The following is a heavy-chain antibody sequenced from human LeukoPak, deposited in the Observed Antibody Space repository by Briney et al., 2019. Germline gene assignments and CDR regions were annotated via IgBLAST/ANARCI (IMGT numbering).Heavy chain of an antibody. CDR2: IKPDGSEK. CDR1: GFTFSSYE. J-gene: IGHJ5*02. D-gene: IGHD3-10*01. V-gene: IGHV3-7*05. CDR3: VRGSSGTLVRGVSWAWFDP. Sequence: PGGSLRLSCAASGFTFSSYEMTWVRQAPGKGLEWVANIKPDGSEKYYVDSAKGRFTISRDNAKNSLYLQMNSLRAEDTAVYYCVRGSSGTLVRGVSWAWFDPWGQGTLVSVSS.